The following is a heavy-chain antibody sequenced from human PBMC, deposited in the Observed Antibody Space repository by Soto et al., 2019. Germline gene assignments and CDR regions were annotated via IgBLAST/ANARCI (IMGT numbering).Heavy chain of an antibody. V-gene: IGHV3-23*01. CDR1: GFTFSNYA. CDR2: VSGGDSST. CDR3: TSRPGTAVAVLDY. D-gene: IGHD6-19*01. Sequence: GGSLRLSCATSGFTFSNYAMSWVRQAPGKGLEWVSAVSGGDSSTYYADSVKGRFTISRDNSKNTLNLQMDSLRAEDTAVYYYTSRPGTAVAVLDYWGQGTLVTVSS. J-gene: IGHJ4*02.